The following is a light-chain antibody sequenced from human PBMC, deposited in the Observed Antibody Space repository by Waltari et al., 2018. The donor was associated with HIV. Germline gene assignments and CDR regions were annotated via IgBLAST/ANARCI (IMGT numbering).Light chain of an antibody. CDR2: GNK. V-gene: IGLV1-40*01. CDR1: SSTIGAGYD. Sequence: QSVLTQPPSVSGAPGQRVTISCPGSSSTIGAGYDVNWYRQLPGTAPKLLISGNKNRPSGVPERFSGSKSGTSASLAITGLQGEDEADYYCQSYDSSLSSFVFGPGTKVTVL. CDR3: QSYDSSLSSFV. J-gene: IGLJ1*01.